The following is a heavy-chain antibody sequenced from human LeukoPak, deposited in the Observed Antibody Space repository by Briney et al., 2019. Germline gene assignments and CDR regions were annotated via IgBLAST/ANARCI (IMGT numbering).Heavy chain of an antibody. CDR2: ISSSGITI. CDR1: GFTFSSYE. CDR3: ARDNDYGDYFDY. Sequence: PGGSLRLSCAASGFTFSSYEMNWVRQAPGKGLEWVSYISSSGITIYYADSVKGRFTISRDNAKNSLYLQMNSPRAEDTAVYYCARDNDYGDYFDYWGQGTLVTVSS. V-gene: IGHV3-48*03. J-gene: IGHJ4*02. D-gene: IGHD4-17*01.